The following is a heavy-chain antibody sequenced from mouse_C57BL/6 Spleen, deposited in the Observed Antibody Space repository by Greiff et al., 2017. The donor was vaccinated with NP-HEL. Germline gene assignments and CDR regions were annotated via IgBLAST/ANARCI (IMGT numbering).Heavy chain of an antibody. CDR1: GYTFTSYW. Sequence: VQLQQSGAELVKPGASVKMSCKASGYTFTSYWITWVKQRPGQGLEWIGDIYPGSGSTNYNEKFKSKATLTVDTSSSTAYMQLSSLTSEDSAVYYCARSDSSGHGDCDYWGQGTTLTGAS. D-gene: IGHD3-2*02. V-gene: IGHV1-55*01. CDR2: IYPGSGST. CDR3: ARSDSSGHGDCDY. J-gene: IGHJ2*01.